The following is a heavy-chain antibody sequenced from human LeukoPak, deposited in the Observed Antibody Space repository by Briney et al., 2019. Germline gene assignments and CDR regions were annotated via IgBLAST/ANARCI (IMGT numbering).Heavy chain of an antibody. CDR3: ARGRGYSYGHIDY. CDR2: IIPIFGTA. V-gene: IGHV1-69*06. Sequence: ASVKVSCKASGGTFSSYAISWVRQAPGQGPEWMGGIIPIFGTANYAQKFQGRVTITADKSTSTAYMELSSLRSEDTAVYYCARGRGYSYGHIDYWGQGTLVTVSS. CDR1: GGTFSSYA. D-gene: IGHD5-18*01. J-gene: IGHJ4*02.